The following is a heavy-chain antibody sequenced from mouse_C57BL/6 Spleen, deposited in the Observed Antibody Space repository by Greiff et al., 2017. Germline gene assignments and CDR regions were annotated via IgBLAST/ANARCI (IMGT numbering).Heavy chain of an antibody. CDR2: ISYDGSN. V-gene: IGHV3-6*01. D-gene: IGHD4-1*01. CDR1: GYSITSGYY. J-gene: IGHJ2*01. CDR3: ARDWDYFDY. Sequence: EVKLQESGPGLVKPSQSLSLTCSVTGYSITSGYYWNWIRQFPGNKLEWMGYISYDGSNNYNPSLKNRISITRDTSKNQFFLKLNSVTTEDTATXYCARDWDYFDYWGQGTTLTVSS.